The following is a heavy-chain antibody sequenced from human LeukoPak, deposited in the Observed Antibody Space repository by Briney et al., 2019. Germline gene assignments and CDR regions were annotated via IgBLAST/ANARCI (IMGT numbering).Heavy chain of an antibody. D-gene: IGHD4-11*01. CDR2: ISYDGSNK. CDR3: AKGSVTPDY. J-gene: IGHJ4*02. CDR1: GFTFSSYG. V-gene: IGHV3-30*18. Sequence: TGGSLRLSCAASGFTFSSYGMHWVRQAPGKGLEWVAVISYDGSNKYYADSVKGRFTISRDNSKNTLYLQMNSLRAEDTAVYYCAKGSVTPDYWGQGTLVTVSS.